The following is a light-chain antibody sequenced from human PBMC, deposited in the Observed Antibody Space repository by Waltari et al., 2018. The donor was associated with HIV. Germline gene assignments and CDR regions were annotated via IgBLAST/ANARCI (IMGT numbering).Light chain of an antibody. CDR1: QSVFHSPNSQTF. J-gene: IGKJ1*01. CDR3: QQYYTTPHS. V-gene: IGKV4-1*01. Sequence: IVMTQSPDSLAVSLGGTATIKCTSSQSVFHSPNSQTFLAWYQQRPRQPPKLLLYWISTRESGVPDRFSGSGSETDFTLTITNVQAEDAAVYYCQQYYTTPHSFGQGTKVEVK. CDR2: WIS.